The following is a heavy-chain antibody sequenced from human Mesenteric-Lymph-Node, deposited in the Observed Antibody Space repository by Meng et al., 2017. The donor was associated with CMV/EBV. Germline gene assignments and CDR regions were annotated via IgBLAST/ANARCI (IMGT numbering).Heavy chain of an antibody. J-gene: IGHJ6*02. D-gene: IGHD2-2*01. CDR3: ARDHIVEVPAAQKRFYYYGLDV. CDR1: GFTFSSYA. Sequence: GESLKISCTASGFTFSSYAMSWVRQAPGKGLEWVSVIYSGGSSTYYADSVKGRFTISRDNSKNTLYMQMDSLRGEDTAVYYCARDHIVEVPAAQKRFYYYGLDVWGQGTTVTVSS. V-gene: IGHV3-23*03. CDR2: IYSGGSST.